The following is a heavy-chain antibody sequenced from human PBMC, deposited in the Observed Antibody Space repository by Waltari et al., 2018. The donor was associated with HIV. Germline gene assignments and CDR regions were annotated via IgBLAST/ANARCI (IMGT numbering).Heavy chain of an antibody. CDR1: GGSVFSRVSY. D-gene: IGHD2-15*01. CDR3: ARLDCSGGTCSPFDP. V-gene: IGHV4-39*01. J-gene: IGHJ5*02. CDR2: LYYTGNT. Sequence: QLQLQESGPGLVKPSETLSLTCTASGGSVFSRVSYWGWLRQPPGRGLEWIGTLYYTGNTYYNPSLQSRVTISVGVSKNQFSLKLGSVSASDTAVYYCARLDCSGGTCSPFDPWGQGTLVTVSS.